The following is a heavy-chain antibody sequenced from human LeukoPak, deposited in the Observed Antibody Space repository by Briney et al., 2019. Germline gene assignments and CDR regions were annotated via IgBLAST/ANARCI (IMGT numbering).Heavy chain of an antibody. D-gene: IGHD3-22*01. Sequence: GGSLRLSCAVSGFTFSSYWMHWVRQAPGEGPVWVSRINSDESTISYADYVKGRFTVSRDNSKNTLYLQMNSLRAEDTAVYYCARESYYYDSSGYQRSLPGDYWGQGTLVTVSS. CDR2: INSDESTI. CDR1: GFTFSSYW. J-gene: IGHJ4*02. CDR3: ARESYYYDSSGYQRSLPGDY. V-gene: IGHV3-74*01.